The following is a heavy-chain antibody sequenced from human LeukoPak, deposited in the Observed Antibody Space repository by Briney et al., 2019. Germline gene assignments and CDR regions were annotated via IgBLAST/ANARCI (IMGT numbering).Heavy chain of an antibody. J-gene: IGHJ5*02. CDR2: IYYSGST. D-gene: IGHD1-26*01. CDR3: ARHVAVGETA. V-gene: IGHV4-59*08. Sequence: PSETLSLTCTVSGGSITSYYWSWIRQPPGKGLEWIGYIYYSGSTKYNPSLKSRVTISVDTSKNQFSLKLSSVTAADTAVYYCARHVAVGETAWGQGTLVTVSS. CDR1: GGSITSYY.